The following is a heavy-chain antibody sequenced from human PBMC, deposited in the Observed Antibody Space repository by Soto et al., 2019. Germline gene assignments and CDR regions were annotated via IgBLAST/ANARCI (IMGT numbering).Heavy chain of an antibody. CDR2: IYSGGDT. V-gene: IGHV3-53*02. Sequence: EVHLVETGGGLIQPGGSLRLSCAASGFTVNNTYMSWVRQPPGKGLGWVSIIYSGGDTYYADSVKGRFTISRDSSKNTVYIQMTNLRAEDTAVYYCERGDPFAVWGQGTLVTVSS. CDR3: ERGDPFAV. J-gene: IGHJ4*02. CDR1: GFTVNNTY. D-gene: IGHD3-3*01.